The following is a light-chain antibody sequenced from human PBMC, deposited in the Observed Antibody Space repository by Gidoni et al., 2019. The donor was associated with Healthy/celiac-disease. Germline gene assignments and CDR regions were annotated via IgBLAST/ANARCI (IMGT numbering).Light chain of an antibody. CDR2: GAS. J-gene: IGKJ1*01. Sequence: ELVMTQSPATLSVSPGERATVSCRATQSVSSNLAWYQQKPGQAPRLLIYGASTRATGIPARFSGSGSGTEFSLTISSLQSEDFAVYYCQHYNNWPQAFGQGTNVEIK. V-gene: IGKV3-15*01. CDR3: QHYNNWPQA. CDR1: QSVSSN.